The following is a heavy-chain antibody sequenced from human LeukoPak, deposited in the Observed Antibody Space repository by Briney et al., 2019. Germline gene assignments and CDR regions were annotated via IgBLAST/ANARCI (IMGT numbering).Heavy chain of an antibody. CDR1: GFTFSSYG. J-gene: IGHJ4*02. Sequence: GGSLRLSCAASGFTFSSYGMHWVRQAPGKGLEWVAVIWYGGSNKYYADSVKGRFTISRDNSKNTLYLQMNSLRAEDTAVYYCARSYYDFWSGYLGVGYWGQGTLVTVSS. CDR2: IWYGGSNK. CDR3: ARSYYDFWSGYLGVGY. D-gene: IGHD3-3*01. V-gene: IGHV3-33*01.